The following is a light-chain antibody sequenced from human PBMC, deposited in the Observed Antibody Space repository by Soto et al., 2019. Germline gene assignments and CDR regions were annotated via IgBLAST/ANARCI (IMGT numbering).Light chain of an antibody. V-gene: IGLV2-14*01. CDR1: SGDIGGYNY. J-gene: IGLJ2*01. CDR3: SSYTTNTTPVV. Sequence: QSVLTQPASVSGSPGQSITISCTGTSGDIGGYNYVSWYQQHPGKAPKLLISEVTNRPSGVSNRFSGSKSGNTASLTISGLQAEDEDDYYCSSYTTNTTPVVFGGGTKLTVL. CDR2: EVT.